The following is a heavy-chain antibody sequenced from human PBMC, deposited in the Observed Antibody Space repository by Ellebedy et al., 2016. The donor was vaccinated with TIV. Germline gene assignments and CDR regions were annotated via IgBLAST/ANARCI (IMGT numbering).Heavy chain of an antibody. CDR2: ISSSGRNI. D-gene: IGHD5-18*01. J-gene: IGHJ6*03. CDR1: GFTFASYT. Sequence: GGSLRLSXAASGFTFASYTMSWVRQAPGKGLEWVSSISSSGRNIYYADSMKGRFTISRDNAKNSVYLQMNTLRVDDTAIYYCARASAMGSLFYYYMDVWGKGTMVTVSS. CDR3: ARASAMGSLFYYYMDV. V-gene: IGHV3-21*01.